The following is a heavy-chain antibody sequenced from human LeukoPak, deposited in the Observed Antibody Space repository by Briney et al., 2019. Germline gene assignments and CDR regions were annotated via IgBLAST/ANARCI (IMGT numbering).Heavy chain of an antibody. CDR2: IYYSGST. V-gene: IGHV4-59*08. CDR3: ARQVGYNHDY. CDR1: GDSISSNY. Sequence: SETLSLTCAVSGDSISSNYWSWIRQPPGKGLEWIGYIYYSGSTNYNPSLKSRVTISVDTSKNQFSLKLSSVTAADTAVYYCARQVGYNHDYWGQGTLVTVSS. D-gene: IGHD5-24*01. J-gene: IGHJ4*02.